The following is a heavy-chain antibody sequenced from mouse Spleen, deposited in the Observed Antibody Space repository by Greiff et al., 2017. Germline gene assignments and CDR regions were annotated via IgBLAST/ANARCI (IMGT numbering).Heavy chain of an antibody. CDR2: INPYNGGT. CDR1: GYSFTGYT. CDR3: ARPYDYERGGFAD. J-gene: IGHJ3*01. D-gene: IGHD2-4*01. V-gene: IGHV1-26*01. Sequence: EVKVVESGPELVKPGASMKISCKASGYSFTGYTMNWVKQSHGKNLEWIGLINPYNGGTSYNQKFKGKATLTVDKSSSTAYMELLSLTSEDSAVYYCARPYDYERGGFADWGQGTLVTVSA.